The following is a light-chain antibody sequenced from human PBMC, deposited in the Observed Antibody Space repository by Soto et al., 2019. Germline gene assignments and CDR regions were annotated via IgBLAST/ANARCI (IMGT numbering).Light chain of an antibody. CDR3: QQHGGSPIT. CDR2: GAS. J-gene: IGKJ5*01. V-gene: IGKV3-20*01. Sequence: EIGLTQSPGTLSLSPGERATLSCRASQTVIRNYLACHQQKPVQTPRLLVYGASSRATGIPDRFSCSGSGTDFTLTISRLETEDFAVYYCQQHGGSPITFGQGTRLESK. CDR1: QTVIRNY.